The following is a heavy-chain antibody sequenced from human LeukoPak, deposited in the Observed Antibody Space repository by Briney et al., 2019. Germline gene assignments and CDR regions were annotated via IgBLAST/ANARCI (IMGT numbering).Heavy chain of an antibody. CDR2: IYHSGST. Sequence: SETLSLTCTVSGGSISTYYWSWIRQPPGKGLEWIGYIYHSGSTNYNPSLKSRVTISVDTSQNQFSLKLSSVTAADTAVYYCARNGRYYYYYMDVWGKGTTVTISS. CDR3: ARNGRYYYYYMDV. D-gene: IGHD2-8*01. V-gene: IGHV4-59*01. CDR1: GGSISTYY. J-gene: IGHJ6*03.